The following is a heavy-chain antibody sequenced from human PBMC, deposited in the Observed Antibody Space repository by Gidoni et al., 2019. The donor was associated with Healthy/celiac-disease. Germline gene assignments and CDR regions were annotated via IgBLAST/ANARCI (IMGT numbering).Heavy chain of an antibody. V-gene: IGHV2-5*02. CDR3: AHMGEATVTPILPFDY. D-gene: IGHD4-17*01. CDR2: IYWDDDK. J-gene: IGHJ4*02. CDR1: GFSLSTSGVG. Sequence: QITLKESGPTLVKPTQTLTLTCTFSGFSLSTSGVGVGWIRQPPGKALGWLALIYWDDDKRYSPSLKSRLTITKDTSKNQVVLTMTNMDPVDTATYYCAHMGEATVTPILPFDYWGQGTLVTVSS.